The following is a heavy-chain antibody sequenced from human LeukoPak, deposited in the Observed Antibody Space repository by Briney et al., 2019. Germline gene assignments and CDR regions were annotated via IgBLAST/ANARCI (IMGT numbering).Heavy chain of an antibody. Sequence: VRSLRLSCAASGFTFSSYAMHWVRQAPRKRLERVAVISYDGSNKYYADSVKGRFTSSRDNSKTTMYLQMNSLRAEDTAVYYCARELYYDNGGGAFDIWGQETMVTVSS. V-gene: IGHV3-30-3*01. J-gene: IGHJ3*02. D-gene: IGHD3-9*01. CDR3: ARELYYDNGGGAFDI. CDR2: ISYDGSNK. CDR1: GFTFSSYA.